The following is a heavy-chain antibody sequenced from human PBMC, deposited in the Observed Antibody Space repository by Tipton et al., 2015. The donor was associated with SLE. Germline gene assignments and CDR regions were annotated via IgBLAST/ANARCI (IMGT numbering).Heavy chain of an antibody. CDR2: ISSSSSYT. V-gene: IGHV3-11*05. Sequence: GSLRLSCAASGFTFSDYYMSWIRQAPGKGLEWVSYISSSSSYTNYADSVKGRFTISRDNAKNSLYLQMNSLRAEDTAVYYCARDGQWLVFDYWGQGTLVTVSS. CDR1: GFTFSDYY. CDR3: ARDGQWLVFDY. D-gene: IGHD6-19*01. J-gene: IGHJ4*02.